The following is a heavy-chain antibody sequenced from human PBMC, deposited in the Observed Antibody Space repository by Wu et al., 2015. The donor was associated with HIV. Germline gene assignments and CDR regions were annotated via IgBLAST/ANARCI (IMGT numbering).Heavy chain of an antibody. CDR1: GYTFTSYD. CDR2: MNPNSGNT. V-gene: IGHV1-8*01. J-gene: IGHJ6*02. D-gene: IGHD6-19*01. Sequence: QVQLVQSGAEVKKPGASVKVSCKASGYTFTSYDINWVRQATGQGLEWMGWMNPNSGNTGYAQKFQGRVTMTRNTSISTAYMELSSLRSEDTAVYYCARRQSPYGYSSGWYDYYYYYGMDVWGQRGPRVTGLL. CDR3: ARRQSPYGYSSGWYDYYYYYGMDV.